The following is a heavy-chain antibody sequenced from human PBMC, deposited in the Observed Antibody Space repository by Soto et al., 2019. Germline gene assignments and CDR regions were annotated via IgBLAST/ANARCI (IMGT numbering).Heavy chain of an antibody. CDR2: ISTYNGDT. V-gene: IGHV1-18*01. CDR1: GYTFTKYG. Sequence: ASVKVSCKSSGYTFTKYGISWVRQAPGQGLEWMGWISTYNGDTTYAQKFQGRVTMTTDTSTSTVYMDLRSLRSDDTAVYFCGRIADYDFWCCDIRGGVYFDHWGQGTLVTVSS. J-gene: IGHJ4*02. D-gene: IGHD3-3*01. CDR3: GRIADYDFWCCDIRGGVYFDH.